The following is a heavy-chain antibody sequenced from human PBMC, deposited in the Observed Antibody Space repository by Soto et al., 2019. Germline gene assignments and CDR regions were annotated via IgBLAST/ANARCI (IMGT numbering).Heavy chain of an antibody. CDR3: ARDPLARPPQTGYYYGMDV. Sequence: SVKVSCKASGGTFSSYAISWVRQAPGQGLEWMGGIIPIFGTANYAQKFQGRVTITADESTSTAYMELSSLRSEDTAVYYCARDPLARPPQTGYYYGMDVGGQGTTVTVSS. V-gene: IGHV1-69*13. J-gene: IGHJ6*02. D-gene: IGHD6-6*01. CDR1: GGTFSSYA. CDR2: IIPIFGTA.